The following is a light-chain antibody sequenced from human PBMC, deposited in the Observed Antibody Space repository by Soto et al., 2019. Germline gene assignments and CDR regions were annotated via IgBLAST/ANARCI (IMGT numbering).Light chain of an antibody. Sequence: DIQMTQSPSTLSASVGDRVTITCRASQIISNWLAWYQQQPGKAPKLLIYKAYSLESGVPSRFSGSGSATEFTLTISSLQPDDFATYYCQQYNNYWTFGQGTKVEIK. J-gene: IGKJ1*01. V-gene: IGKV1-5*03. CDR1: QIISNW. CDR3: QQYNNYWT. CDR2: KAY.